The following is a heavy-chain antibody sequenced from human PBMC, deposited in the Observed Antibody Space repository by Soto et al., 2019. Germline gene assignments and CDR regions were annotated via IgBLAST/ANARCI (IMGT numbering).Heavy chain of an antibody. Sequence: SETLSLTCAVYGGFFSGYYWSWIRQPPGKGLEWIGEINHSGSTNYNPSLKSRVTISVDTSKNQFSLKLSSVTAADTAVYYCARIPFDYGSGSYYKGGRFDPWGQGTLVTVSS. D-gene: IGHD3-10*01. CDR1: GGFFSGYY. CDR2: INHSGST. CDR3: ARIPFDYGSGSYYKGGRFDP. J-gene: IGHJ5*02. V-gene: IGHV4-34*01.